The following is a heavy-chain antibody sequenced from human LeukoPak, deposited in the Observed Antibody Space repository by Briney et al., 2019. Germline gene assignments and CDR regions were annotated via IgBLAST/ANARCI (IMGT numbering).Heavy chain of an antibody. J-gene: IGHJ4*02. CDR1: GGSFSGYY. Sequence: LKPSETLSLTCAVYGGSFSGYYWSWIRQPPGKGLEWIGEINHSGSTNYNPSLKSRVTISVDTSKNQLSLKLSSVTAADTAVYYCARGIHGDGYNSEVYEDRVYYFDYWGQGTLVTVSS. CDR2: INHSGST. D-gene: IGHD5-24*01. V-gene: IGHV4-34*01. CDR3: ARGIHGDGYNSEVYEDRVYYFDY.